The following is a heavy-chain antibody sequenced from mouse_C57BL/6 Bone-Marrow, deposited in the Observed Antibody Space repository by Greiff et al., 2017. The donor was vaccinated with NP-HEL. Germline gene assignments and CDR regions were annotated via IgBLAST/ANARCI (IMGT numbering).Heavy chain of an antibody. CDR1: GYAFSSSW. D-gene: IGHD1-1*01. CDR3: AQYGSSYRWYFDV. V-gene: IGHV1-82*01. Sequence: QVQLQQSGPELVKPGASVKISCKASGYAFSSSWMNWVKQRPGQGLEWIGRIYPGDGDTNYNGKFKGKATLTADKSSSTAYMQLSSLTSEDAAVYFGAQYGSSYRWYFDVWGTGTTVTVSS. CDR2: IYPGDGDT. J-gene: IGHJ1*03.